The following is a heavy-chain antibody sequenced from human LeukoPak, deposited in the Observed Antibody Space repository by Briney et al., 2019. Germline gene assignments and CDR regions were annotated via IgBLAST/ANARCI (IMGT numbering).Heavy chain of an antibody. CDR3: AKVGASSWYRIDY. D-gene: IGHD6-13*01. J-gene: IGHJ4*02. CDR1: GFTFSNYG. V-gene: IGHV3-30*18. CDR2: ISYDGTNE. Sequence: GSLRLSCAASGFTFSNYGMHWVRQAPGKGLEWVALISYDGTNESYPDSVKGRFTISRDNSKNTLYLQMNSLRAEDTAVYYCAKVGASSWYRIDYWGQGTLVTVPS.